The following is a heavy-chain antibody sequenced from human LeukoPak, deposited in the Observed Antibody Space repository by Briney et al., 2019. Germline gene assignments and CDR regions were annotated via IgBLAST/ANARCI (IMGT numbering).Heavy chain of an antibody. Sequence: ASVKVSCKASGYTFTSYWIQWVRQAPGQGLEWMGLINPDGGSTAYAHRFQGRVIMTRDTSTSTAYMDLSSLRSEDTAVYHCARAPRYSSTMLDFWGQGTLVTVSS. CDR2: INPDGGST. J-gene: IGHJ4*02. V-gene: IGHV1-46*01. CDR1: GYTFTSYW. D-gene: IGHD5-18*01. CDR3: ARAPRYSSTMLDF.